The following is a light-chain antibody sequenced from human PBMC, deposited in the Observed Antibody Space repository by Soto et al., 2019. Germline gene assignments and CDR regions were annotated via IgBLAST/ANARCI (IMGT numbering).Light chain of an antibody. V-gene: IGKV1-16*02. J-gene: IGKJ1*01. CDR2: AAS. Sequence: DIQMTQSPSSLSASVGDRVTITCRASEVIGNSLGWFQQKPGKAPETLIFAASSLQSGVTSKFSGSGSGTHFTLTINSLQPEDFETYYCQQYKTYPWTFGQGTKVDI. CDR3: QQYKTYPWT. CDR1: EVIGNS.